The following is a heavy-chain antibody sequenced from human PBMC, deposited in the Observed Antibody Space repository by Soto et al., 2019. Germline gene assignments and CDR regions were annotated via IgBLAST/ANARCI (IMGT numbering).Heavy chain of an antibody. CDR2: ISGSGGST. Sequence: GGSLRLSCAASGFTFSSYAMSWVRQAPGKGLEWVSAISGSGGSTYYADSVKGRFTISRDDSKNTVYLQMNSLKTEDTAVYYCTRRSSGSSHLFDYWGQGTLVTVSS. CDR3: TRRSSGSSHLFDY. D-gene: IGHD3-10*01. CDR1: GFTFSSYA. V-gene: IGHV3-23*01. J-gene: IGHJ4*02.